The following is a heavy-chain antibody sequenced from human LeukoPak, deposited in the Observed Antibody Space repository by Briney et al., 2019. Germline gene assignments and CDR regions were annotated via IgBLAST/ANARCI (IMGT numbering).Heavy chain of an antibody. D-gene: IGHD2-2*01. CDR2: INHSGST. J-gene: IGHJ6*03. Sequence: SETLSLTCAVYGGSFSGYYSSWIRQPPGKGLEWIGEINHSGSTNYNPSLKSRVTISVDTSKNQFSLKLSSVTAADTAVYYCARGRYCSSTSCYRYYYYMDVWGKGTTVTVSS. CDR3: ARGRYCSSTSCYRYYYYMDV. V-gene: IGHV4-34*01. CDR1: GGSFSGYY.